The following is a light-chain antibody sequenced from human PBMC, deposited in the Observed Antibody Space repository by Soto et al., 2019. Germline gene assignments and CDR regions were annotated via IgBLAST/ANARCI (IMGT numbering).Light chain of an antibody. Sequence: DIQMTQSPSSLSASVGDRVTITCRASQSISSYLNWYQQKPGKAPKLLIYAASSLQSGVPSRFSGSGSGTDFTLTISSLQPEDFATYYCQQSYSTLGTFGQGTKLXIK. V-gene: IGKV1-39*01. CDR2: AAS. CDR1: QSISSY. J-gene: IGKJ2*01. CDR3: QQSYSTLGT.